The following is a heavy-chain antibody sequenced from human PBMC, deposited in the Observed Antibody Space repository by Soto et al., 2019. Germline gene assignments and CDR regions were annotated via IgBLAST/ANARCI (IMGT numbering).Heavy chain of an antibody. CDR1: GDSVSSNSAA. V-gene: IGHV6-1*01. CDR3: TALAMQY. Sequence: PSQTLSLTCAISGDSVSSNSAAWNWIRQSSSRGLEWLGRTYFRSKWYTGYAPSVKSRITISPDTSKNQFSLQLTSVTPDDTAVYYCTALAMQYWGQGTLVTVSS. CDR2: TYFRSKWYT. J-gene: IGHJ4*02. D-gene: IGHD2-2*01.